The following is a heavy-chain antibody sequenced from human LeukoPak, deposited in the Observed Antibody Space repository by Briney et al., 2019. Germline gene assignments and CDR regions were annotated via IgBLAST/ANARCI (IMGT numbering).Heavy chain of an antibody. CDR3: ARDRRPNCSGGSCYSPFYYYGIDV. CDR2: IYHSGST. CDR1: SGSISSSNW. V-gene: IGHV4-4*02. Sequence: PSETLSLTCAVSSGSISSSNWWSWVRQPPGKGLEWIGEIYHSGSTNYNPSLKSRVTIVVDKSNNQFSLKLNSVTAADTAVYYCARDRRPNCSGGSCYSPFYYYGIDVWGQGTTVTVSS. J-gene: IGHJ6*02. D-gene: IGHD2-15*01.